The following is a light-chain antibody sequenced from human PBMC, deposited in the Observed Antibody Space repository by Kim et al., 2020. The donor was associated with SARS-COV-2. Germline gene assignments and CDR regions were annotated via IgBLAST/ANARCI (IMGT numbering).Light chain of an antibody. J-gene: IGKJ4*01. Sequence: DIQMTQSPSSLSASVGDRVTITCQASQDIKIYLNWYQQKPGTAPNLLIYDASNLERGVPPRFSGSGSGTDFTLTISSLQPEDIATYYCQQYDSLPPTFGGGTKLEI. CDR1: QDIKIY. CDR2: DAS. CDR3: QQYDSLPPT. V-gene: IGKV1-33*01.